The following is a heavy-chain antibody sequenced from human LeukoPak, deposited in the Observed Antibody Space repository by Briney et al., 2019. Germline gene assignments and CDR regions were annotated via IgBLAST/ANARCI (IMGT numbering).Heavy chain of an antibody. CDR2: IYYSGSP. V-gene: IGHV4-31*03. Sequence: PSQTLSLPRILCLGCLHHGGYHWSWPRHPPGKGLEWIGYIYYSGSPYYNPSHKSRVTISVDTSKNQFSLKLSSVTAADTAVYYCARAASGTMGDWYIDYWGQGTLVTVSS. CDR1: LGCLHHGGYH. J-gene: IGHJ4*02. CDR3: ARAASGTMGDWYIDY. D-gene: IGHD2-21*02.